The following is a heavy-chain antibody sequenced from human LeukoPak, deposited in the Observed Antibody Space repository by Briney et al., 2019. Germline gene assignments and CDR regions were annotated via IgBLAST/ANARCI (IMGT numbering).Heavy chain of an antibody. D-gene: IGHD3-10*01. J-gene: IGHJ5*02. CDR3: ARAPMVRGVIITRFDP. Sequence: ASLKVSSKASGYTFTSYDINWVRQAPGQGLEWMGWMNPNSGNTGYAQKSQGRVTMTRNTSISTAYMELSSLRSEDTAVYYCARAPMVRGVIITRFDPWGQGTLVTVSS. CDR1: GYTFTSYD. V-gene: IGHV1-8*01. CDR2: MNPNSGNT.